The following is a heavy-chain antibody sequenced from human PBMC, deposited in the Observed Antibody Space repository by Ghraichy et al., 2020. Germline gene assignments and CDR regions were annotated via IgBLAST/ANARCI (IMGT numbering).Heavy chain of an antibody. D-gene: IGHD2-2*01. CDR2: INSDGSST. CDR1: GFTFRSYW. J-gene: IGHJ5*02. CDR3: ARVGYCSSASCSGWFDP. V-gene: IGHV3-74*01. Sequence: GGSLRLSCAASGFTFRSYWMHWVRQAPGKGLVWVSRINSDGSSTSYADSVKGRFTISRDNAKNTLYLQMNSLRAEDTAVYYCARVGYCSSASCSGWFDPWGQGTLVTVSS.